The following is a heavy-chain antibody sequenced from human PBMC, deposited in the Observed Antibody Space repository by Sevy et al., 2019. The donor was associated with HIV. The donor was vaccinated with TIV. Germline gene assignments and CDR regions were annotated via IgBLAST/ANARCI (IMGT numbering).Heavy chain of an antibody. CDR3: ARWRGTRVTMMVVVTTGYFDY. V-gene: IGHV4-34*01. CDR2: VTHSGST. CDR1: GGSFNNYD. J-gene: IGHJ4*02. Sequence: SETLSLTCGIYGGSFNNYDWSWIRQPPGKGLEWIGEVTHSGSTNYNPSLKSRLTMSLATSKNQFSLKLTSVTAADTAVYYCARWRGTRVTMMVVVTTGYFDYWGQGTLVTVSS. D-gene: IGHD3-22*01.